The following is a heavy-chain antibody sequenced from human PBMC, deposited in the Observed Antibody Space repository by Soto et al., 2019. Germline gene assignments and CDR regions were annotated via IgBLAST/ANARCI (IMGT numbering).Heavy chain of an antibody. CDR3: ASLRSGYCTNGVCFGFDY. V-gene: IGHV4-39*01. Sequence: SETLSLTCTVSGGSISSSSYYWGWIRQPPGKGLEWIGSIYYSGSTYYNPSLKSRVTISVDTSKNQFPLKLSSVTAADTAVYYCASLRSGYCTNGVCFGFDYWGQGTLVTVSS. CDR1: GGSISSSSYY. J-gene: IGHJ4*02. D-gene: IGHD2-8*01. CDR2: IYYSGST.